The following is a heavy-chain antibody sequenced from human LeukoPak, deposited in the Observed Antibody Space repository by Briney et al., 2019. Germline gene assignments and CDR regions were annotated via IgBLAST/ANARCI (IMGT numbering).Heavy chain of an antibody. D-gene: IGHD6-19*01. V-gene: IGHV3-23*01. CDR2: ISGSGGST. J-gene: IGHJ4*02. CDR3: AKAGAWAVAGNFDY. Sequence: GGSLRLSRAASGFTFSSYAMSWVRQAPGKGLEWVSAISGSGGSTYYADSVKGRFTISRDNSKNTLYLQMNSLRAEDTAVYYCAKAGAWAVAGNFDYWGQGTLVTVSS. CDR1: GFTFSSYA.